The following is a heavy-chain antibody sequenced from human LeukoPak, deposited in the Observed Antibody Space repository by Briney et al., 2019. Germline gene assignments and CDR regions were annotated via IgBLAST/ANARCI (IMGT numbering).Heavy chain of an antibody. J-gene: IGHJ6*03. V-gene: IGHV3-11*04. CDR2: ISSSGSTI. D-gene: IGHD5-12*01. CDR1: GFTFSDYY. CDR3: ARVPEGLRYYYYYMDV. Sequence: GGSLRLSCAASGFTFSDYYMSWIRQAPGKGLEWVSYISSSGSTIYYADSVKGRFTISRDNAKNSLYLQMNSLRAEDTAVYYCARVPEGLRYYYYYMDVWGKGTTVTASS.